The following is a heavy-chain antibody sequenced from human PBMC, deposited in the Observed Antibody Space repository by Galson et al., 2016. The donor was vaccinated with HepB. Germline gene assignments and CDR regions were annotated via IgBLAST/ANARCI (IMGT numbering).Heavy chain of an antibody. CDR3: TRTGLGDFDY. CDR1: GFTLSDYY. Sequence: SLRLSCAASGFTLSDYYMDWVRQAPGKGLEWVGRTRNRARSYTTDYVASVKGRFSISRDNSKNSVYLHMNGLKFEGAAIYYCTRTGLGDFDYWGRGTLVTVSS. V-gene: IGHV3-72*01. J-gene: IGHJ4*02. CDR2: TRNRARSYTT.